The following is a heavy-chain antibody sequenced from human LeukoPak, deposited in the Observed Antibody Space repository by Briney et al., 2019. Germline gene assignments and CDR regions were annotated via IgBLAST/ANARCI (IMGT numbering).Heavy chain of an antibody. CDR3: ARANYGSGSNYYYGMDV. V-gene: IGHV3-33*01. D-gene: IGHD3-10*01. J-gene: IGHJ6*02. Sequence: GRSLRLSCAASGFTFSTYGMHWVRQAPGKGLEWVAVIWYDGSNKYYADSVKGRFTISRDNSKNTLYLQMNSLRAEDTAVYYCARANYGSGSNYYYGMDVWGQGTTVTVSS. CDR1: GFTFSTYG. CDR2: IWYDGSNK.